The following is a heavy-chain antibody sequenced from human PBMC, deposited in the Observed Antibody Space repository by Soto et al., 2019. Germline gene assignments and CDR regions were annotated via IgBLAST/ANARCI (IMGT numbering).Heavy chain of an antibody. CDR3: AAYGSGTQRDYYYGMDV. CDR1: GVTFTSYA. D-gene: IGHD3-10*01. Sequence: SVKVSCKASGVTFTSYAISWVRQAPGQGREWMGGIIPILGTANYAQKFQGRVTITADESTSTAYMELSSLRSEDTAVYYCAAYGSGTQRDYYYGMDVWGQGTTV. CDR2: IIPILGTA. V-gene: IGHV1-69*13. J-gene: IGHJ6*02.